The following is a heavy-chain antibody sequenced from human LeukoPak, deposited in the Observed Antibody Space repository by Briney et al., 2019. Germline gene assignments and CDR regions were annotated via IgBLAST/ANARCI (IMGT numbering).Heavy chain of an antibody. CDR3: ARAAGSGYYFYMDA. CDR2: IKWDGGST. CDR1: GFTFSSYG. V-gene: IGHV3-20*04. J-gene: IGHJ6*03. Sequence: GGSLRLSCAASGFTFSSYGMSWVRQAPGKGLEWVSGIKWDGGSTGYADSVKGRFTISRDNAKNSLYLQMNSLRSEDTALYYCARAAGSGYYFYMDAWGKGTTVTVSS.